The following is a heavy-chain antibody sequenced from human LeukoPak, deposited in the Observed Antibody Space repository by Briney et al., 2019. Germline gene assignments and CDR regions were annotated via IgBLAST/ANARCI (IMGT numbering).Heavy chain of an antibody. CDR1: GFTFSSYA. J-gene: IGHJ4*02. Sequence: PGRSLRLSCAASGFTFSSYAMHWVRQAPGKGLEWVAVISYDGSNKYYADSVKGRFTISRDNSKNTLYLQMNSLRAEDTAVYYCARATWIQLDYWGQGTLVTVSS. CDR3: ARATWIQLDY. V-gene: IGHV3-30*04. CDR2: ISYDGSNK. D-gene: IGHD5-18*01.